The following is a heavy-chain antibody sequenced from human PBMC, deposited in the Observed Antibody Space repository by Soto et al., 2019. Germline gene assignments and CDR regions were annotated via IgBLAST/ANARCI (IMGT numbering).Heavy chain of an antibody. D-gene: IGHD6-19*01. CDR3: ARALAVAGVDGY. J-gene: IGHJ4*02. CDR1: GYTFTGYY. CDR2: INPNSGGT. V-gene: IGHV1-2*02. Sequence: ASVKVSCKASGYTFTGYYMHWVRQAPGQGLEWMGWINPNSGGTNYAQKFQGRVTMTRDTSISTAYMELSRLRSDDTAVYYCARALAVAGVDGYWGQGTLVTVSS.